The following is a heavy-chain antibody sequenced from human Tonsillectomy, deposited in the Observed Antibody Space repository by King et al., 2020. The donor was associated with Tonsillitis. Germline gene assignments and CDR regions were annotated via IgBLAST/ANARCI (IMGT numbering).Heavy chain of an antibody. CDR2: IKPDGSER. D-gene: IGHD4/OR15-4a*01. CDR3: ATRRSAGAD. CDR1: GFPFSTYW. V-gene: IGHV3-7*03. J-gene: IGHJ4*02. Sequence: LVESGGGLVQPGGSLRLSCATSGFPFSTYWMTWVRQAPGKGLEWVANIKPDGSERNHVDSVKGRFTISRDNVENSLYLQMNSLRAVDTAVYYCATRRSAGADWGQGTLVTVSS.